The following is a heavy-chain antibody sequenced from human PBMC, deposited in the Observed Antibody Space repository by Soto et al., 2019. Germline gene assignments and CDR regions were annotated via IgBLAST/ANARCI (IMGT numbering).Heavy chain of an antibody. J-gene: IGHJ4*02. CDR3: AKTSSSWYFNGYFDY. D-gene: IGHD6-13*01. V-gene: IGHV3-23*01. CDR1: GFTCSSYA. CDR2: ISGSGGST. Sequence: EVQLLESGGGLVQPGGSLRLSCAASGFTCSSYAMSWVRQAPGKGLEWVSAISGSGGSTYYADSVKGLFTISRDNSKNTLYQQMNSLRAEDTAVYYCAKTSSSWYFNGYFDYWGQGTLVTVSS.